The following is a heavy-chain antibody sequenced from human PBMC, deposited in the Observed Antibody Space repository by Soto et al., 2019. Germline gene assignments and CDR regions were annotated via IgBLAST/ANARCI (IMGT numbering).Heavy chain of an antibody. D-gene: IGHD3-3*01. Sequence: QITLKESGPPLVRPTQTLTLACSLSSFSLTTSGVGVCWIRQPPGKALEFLALIYWDDDTRYRPSLRTRLTITKDTSKNLVVLTMTNVDPVDTATYYCLRFWRGCFVPRHRDAFDLLGQGTMGTVSS. J-gene: IGHJ3*01. CDR1: SFSLTTSGVG. V-gene: IGHV2-5*02. CDR2: IYWDDDT. CDR3: LRFWRGCFVPRHRDAFDL.